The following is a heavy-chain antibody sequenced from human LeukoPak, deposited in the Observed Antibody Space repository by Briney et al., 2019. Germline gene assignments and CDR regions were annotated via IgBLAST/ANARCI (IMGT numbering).Heavy chain of an antibody. CDR2: INPNSGGA. V-gene: IGHV1-2*02. CDR3: AREEATAGVFDY. CDR1: GYTFTAYY. J-gene: IGHJ4*02. D-gene: IGHD6-13*01. Sequence: ASVKVSCKASGYTFTAYYMHWVRQDPGQGLEWMGWINPNSGGAKYAQKFQGRVTMTRDTSISTAYMELTRLRSDDTAVYYCAREEATAGVFDYWGQGTLVTVSS.